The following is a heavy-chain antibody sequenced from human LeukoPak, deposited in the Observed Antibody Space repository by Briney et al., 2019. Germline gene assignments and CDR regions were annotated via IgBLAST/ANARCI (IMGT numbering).Heavy chain of an antibody. J-gene: IGHJ4*01. CDR2: IYHSGST. CDR3: ARAPGTTFDY. CDR1: GYSISSGYY. D-gene: IGHD4-17*01. Sequence: SETLSLTCTVSGYSISSGYYWGWIRQPPGKGLEWIGSIYHSGSTYYNPSLKSRVTISVDTSKNQFSLKLSSVTAADTAVYYCARAPGTTFDYWGHGNMVTVSS. V-gene: IGHV4-38-2*02.